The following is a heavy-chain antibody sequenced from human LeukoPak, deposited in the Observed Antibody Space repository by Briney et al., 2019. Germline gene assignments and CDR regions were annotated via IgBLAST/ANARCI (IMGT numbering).Heavy chain of an antibody. D-gene: IGHD4-17*01. Sequence: GSPRLSCSASGFPFSTYSMNWVRQAPGEGLEWVSYISTTTSAIYYADSVKGRFTVSRDNAKSSLYLQMNSLRADDTAVYYCARAPYGERGGSDYWGQGTLVTVSS. CDR2: ISTTTSAI. J-gene: IGHJ4*02. V-gene: IGHV3-48*01. CDR1: GFPFSTYS. CDR3: ARAPYGERGGSDY.